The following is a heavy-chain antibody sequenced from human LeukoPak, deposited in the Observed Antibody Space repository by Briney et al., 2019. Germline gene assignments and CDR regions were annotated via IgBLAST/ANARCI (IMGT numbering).Heavy chain of an antibody. CDR1: GFTFSSYW. D-gene: IGHD6-13*01. J-gene: IGHJ4*02. Sequence: GGSLRHSCAASGFTFSSYWMNWARQAPGKGLEWVASINHNGNVNYYVDSVKGRFTISRDNAKNSLYLQMSNLRAEDTAVYYCARGSTAAAGNFDYWGQGTLVTVSS. CDR3: ARGSTAAAGNFDY. CDR2: INHNGNVN. V-gene: IGHV3-7*03.